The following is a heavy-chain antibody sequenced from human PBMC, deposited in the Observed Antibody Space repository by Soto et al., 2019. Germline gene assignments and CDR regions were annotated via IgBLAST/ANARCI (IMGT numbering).Heavy chain of an antibody. J-gene: IGHJ6*02. V-gene: IGHV3-30-3*01. CDR2: ISYDGSNK. D-gene: IGHD5-18*01. CDR3: ARDDMDTAMVRYYYYGMDV. Sequence: QVQLVESGGGVVQPGRSLRLSCAASGFTFSSYAMHWVRQAPGKGLEWVAVISYDGSNKYYADSVKGRFTISRDNSKNTLYLQMNSLRAEDTAVYYCARDDMDTAMVRYYYYGMDVWGQGTTVTVSS. CDR1: GFTFSSYA.